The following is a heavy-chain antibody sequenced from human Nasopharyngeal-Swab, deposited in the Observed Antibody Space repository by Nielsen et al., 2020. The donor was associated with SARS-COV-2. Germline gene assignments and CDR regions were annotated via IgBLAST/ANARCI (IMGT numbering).Heavy chain of an antibody. Sequence: SVKVSCKTSGYTFTSYGISWVRQAPGQGLEWMGWISAYNGKTDYAQKVRGRVTMSTDRTTSTAYMELRSLRSDDTAVYYCAAAHYDYWSGYPFDQWGQGTLVTVSS. CDR1: GYTFTSYG. J-gene: IGHJ4*02. CDR3: AAAHYDYWSGYPFDQ. D-gene: IGHD3-3*01. CDR2: ISAYNGKT. V-gene: IGHV1-18*04.